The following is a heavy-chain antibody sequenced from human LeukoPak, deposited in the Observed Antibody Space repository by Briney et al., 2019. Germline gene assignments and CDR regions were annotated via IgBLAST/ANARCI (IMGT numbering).Heavy chain of an antibody. CDR2: ISGSGGST. Sequence: GGSLRLSCAASGFTFSSYAMSWVRQAPGKGLEWVSAISGSGGSTYYADSVKGRFTISRDNSRNTLFLQMNSLRAEDTAVYYCARDCSGGACYSVDYWGQGTLVTVSS. CDR1: GFTFSSYA. D-gene: IGHD2-21*02. CDR3: ARDCSGGACYSVDY. V-gene: IGHV3-23*01. J-gene: IGHJ4*02.